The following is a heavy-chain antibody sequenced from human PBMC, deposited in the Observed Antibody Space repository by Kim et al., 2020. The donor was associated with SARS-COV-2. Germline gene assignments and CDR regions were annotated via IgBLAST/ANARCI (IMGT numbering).Heavy chain of an antibody. D-gene: IGHD3-10*01. V-gene: IGHV3-23*01. CDR1: GYTFSGFA. J-gene: IGHJ2*01. CDR3: AKDNIYGDGYWNFDL. Sequence: GGSLRLSCIGSGYTFSGFAMTWVRQRPGRGLEWVSGILAGGTTFYADSVKGRFTISRDNSKNTLYLQMKGLRDEDTATYYCAKDNIYGDGYWNFDLWGRGTPVSVSS. CDR2: ILAGGTT.